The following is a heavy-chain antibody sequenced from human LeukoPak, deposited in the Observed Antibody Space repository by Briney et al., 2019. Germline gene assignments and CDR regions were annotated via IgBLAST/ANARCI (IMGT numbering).Heavy chain of an antibody. CDR3: ATQRYCSSTSCSGGYYYYYYMDV. Sequence: ASVKVSCKASGYTFTGYYMHWVRQAPGQGLEWMGWINPNSGGTNYAQKFQGRVTMTRDTSISTAYMELSRLRSDDTAVYYCATQRYCSSTSCSGGYYYYYYMDVWGKGTTVTVS. J-gene: IGHJ6*03. CDR2: INPNSGGT. D-gene: IGHD2-2*01. CDR1: GYTFTGYY. V-gene: IGHV1-2*02.